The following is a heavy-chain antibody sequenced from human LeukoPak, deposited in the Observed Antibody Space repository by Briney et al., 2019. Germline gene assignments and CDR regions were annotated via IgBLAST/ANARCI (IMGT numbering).Heavy chain of an antibody. CDR2: MKQDGSER. V-gene: IGHV3-7*01. CDR3: ARGWNYAFRFDY. Sequence: PGGSLRLSYAASGFILSDYWMTWVRQAPGHGLEWVAHMKQDGSERYYGDSAKGRFIISRDNAKNLVYLQMNSLGAEDTAVDYCARGWNYAFRFDYWGQGTLVTVSS. J-gene: IGHJ4*02. D-gene: IGHD1-7*01. CDR1: GFILSDYW.